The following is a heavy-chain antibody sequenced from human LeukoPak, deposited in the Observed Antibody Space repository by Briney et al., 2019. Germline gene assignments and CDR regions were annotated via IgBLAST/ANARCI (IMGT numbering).Heavy chain of an antibody. CDR2: IDSSGGYM. V-gene: IGHV3-21*04. D-gene: IGHD6-13*01. J-gene: IGHJ6*03. CDR1: GFTFNTYS. CDR3: ARPGIAAAGTFSYYYYYMDV. Sequence: GGSLRLSCEASGFTFNTYSMNWARQAPGKGLEWVSSIDSSGGYMFYADSVKGRFIISRDNAKDSLYLQMNSLRAEDTALYYCARPGIAAAGTFSYYYYYMDVWGKGTTVTVSS.